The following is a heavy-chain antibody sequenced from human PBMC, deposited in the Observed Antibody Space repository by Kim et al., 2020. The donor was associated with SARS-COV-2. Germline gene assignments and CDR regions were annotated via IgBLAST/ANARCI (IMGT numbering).Heavy chain of an antibody. CDR3: ARVIWGRDGYNLFDY. D-gene: IGHD5-12*01. Sequence: GGSLRLSCTASGVTFSSDSMNWVCQAPGKGLEWVSYISSGRSTIYYADSVKGRFTISRDNAKNSLYLHMNSLRDEDTAVYYCARVIWGRDGYNLFDYWGQGSLVTASS. J-gene: IGHJ4*02. V-gene: IGHV3-48*02. CDR1: GVTFSSDS. CDR2: ISSGRSTI.